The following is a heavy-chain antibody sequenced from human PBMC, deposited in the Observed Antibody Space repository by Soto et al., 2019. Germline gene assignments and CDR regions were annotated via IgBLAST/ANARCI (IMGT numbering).Heavy chain of an antibody. Sequence: SETLSLTCTVSGGSISSYYWSWIRQPPGKGLEWIGYIYYSGSTNYNPSLRSRVTISVDTSKNQFSLKLSSVTAADTAVYYCARGSPDFWSGYGYYYYGMDVWGQGTTVTVSS. V-gene: IGHV4-59*01. D-gene: IGHD3-3*01. CDR3: ARGSPDFWSGYGYYYYGMDV. CDR2: IYYSGST. J-gene: IGHJ6*02. CDR1: GGSISSYY.